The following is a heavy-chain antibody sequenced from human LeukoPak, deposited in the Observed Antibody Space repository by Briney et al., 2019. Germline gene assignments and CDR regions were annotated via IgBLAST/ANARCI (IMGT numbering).Heavy chain of an antibody. CDR1: GYTFTGYY. Sequence: GASVKVSCKASGYTFTGYYMHWVRRAPGQGLEWMGWINPNSGGTNYAQKFQGRVTMARDTSISTAYMELSRLRSDDTAVYYCARGDDNGDYEAIDWGQGTLVTVSS. CDR2: INPNSGGT. J-gene: IGHJ4*02. CDR3: ARGDDNGDYEAID. V-gene: IGHV1-2*02. D-gene: IGHD4-17*01.